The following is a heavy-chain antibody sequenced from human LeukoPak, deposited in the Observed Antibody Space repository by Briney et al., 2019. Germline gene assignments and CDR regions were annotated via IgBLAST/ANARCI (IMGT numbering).Heavy chain of an antibody. CDR1: GFTFSSYG. D-gene: IGHD3-22*01. J-gene: IGHJ4*02. CDR3: AKDTYYYDSSGYSDY. Sequence: AGGSLRLSCAASGFTFSSYGMHWVRQAPGKGLEWVAFIRYDGSNKYYADSVKGRFTISRDNSKSTLYLQMNSLRAEDTAVYYCAKDTYYYDSSGYSDYWGQGTLVTVSS. V-gene: IGHV3-30*02. CDR2: IRYDGSNK.